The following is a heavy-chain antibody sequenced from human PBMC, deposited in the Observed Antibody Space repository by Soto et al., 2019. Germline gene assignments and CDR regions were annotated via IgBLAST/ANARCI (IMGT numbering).Heavy chain of an antibody. CDR1: DFTFSNAW. V-gene: IGHV3-15*07. Sequence: GGSLRLSCGASDFTFSNAWMNWVRQAPGEGLEWVGRIKSETDGGTTDYAAPVKGRFTISRDDSKNTLYLQMNSLKTEDTAVYYCTTDLTYYYDSSGYFGSPVDIWGQGTMVTVSS. J-gene: IGHJ3*02. CDR3: TTDLTYYYDSSGYFGSPVDI. CDR2: IKSETDGGTT. D-gene: IGHD3-22*01.